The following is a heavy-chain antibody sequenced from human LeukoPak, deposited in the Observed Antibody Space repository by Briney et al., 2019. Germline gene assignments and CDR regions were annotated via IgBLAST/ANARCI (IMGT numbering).Heavy chain of an antibody. CDR2: IYSGGNT. Sequence: PGGSLRLSCAASGFTFSSYAMSWVRQAPGEGLEWVSVIYSGGNTYYADSVKGRFTISRDNSKNTLYLQMTSLRAEDTAVYYCARADYYDSSGYNDYWGQGTLVTVSS. CDR3: ARADYYDSSGYNDY. D-gene: IGHD3-22*01. V-gene: IGHV3-53*01. CDR1: GFTFSSYA. J-gene: IGHJ4*02.